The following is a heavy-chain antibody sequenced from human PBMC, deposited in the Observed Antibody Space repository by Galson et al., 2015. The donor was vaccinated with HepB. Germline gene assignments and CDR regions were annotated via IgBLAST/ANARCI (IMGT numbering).Heavy chain of an antibody. CDR2: INPNSGGT. D-gene: IGHD6-13*01. CDR1: GGTFSSYA. CDR3: ARDLSSSWYFDL. Sequence: CKASGGTFSSYAISWVRQAPGQGLEWMGRINPNSGGTNYAQKFQGRVTMTRDTSISTAYMELSRLRSDDTAVYYCARDLSSSWYFDLWGRGTLVTVSS. V-gene: IGHV1-2*06. J-gene: IGHJ2*01.